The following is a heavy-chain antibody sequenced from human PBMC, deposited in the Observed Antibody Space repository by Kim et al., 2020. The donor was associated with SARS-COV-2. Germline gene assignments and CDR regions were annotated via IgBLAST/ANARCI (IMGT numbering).Heavy chain of an antibody. CDR2: IYYSGST. CDR3: ARGALEWLLSLAQPFDY. V-gene: IGHV4-39*07. J-gene: IGHJ4*02. CDR1: GGSISSSSYY. D-gene: IGHD3-3*01. Sequence: SETLSLTCTVSGGSISSSSYYWGWIRQPPGKGLEWIGSIYYSGSTYYNPSLKSRVTISVDTSKNQFSLKLSSVTAADTAVYYCARGALEWLLSLAQPFDYWGQGTLVTVSS.